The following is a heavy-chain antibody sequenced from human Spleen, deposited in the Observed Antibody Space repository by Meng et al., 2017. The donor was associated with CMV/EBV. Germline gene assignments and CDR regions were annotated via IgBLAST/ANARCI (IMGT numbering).Heavy chain of an antibody. Sequence: ASVKVSCKASGYTFISYDINWVRQATGQGLEWLGWMNPSSDNTGYAQKFQGRVTITRNTSISTVYMELSRLRSDDTAVYYCARDYVVVIAATHYHYYYMDVWGKGTTVTVSS. D-gene: IGHD2-21*01. CDR1: GYTFISYD. CDR3: ARDYVVVIAATHYHYYYMDV. J-gene: IGHJ6*03. CDR2: MNPSSDNT. V-gene: IGHV1-8*03.